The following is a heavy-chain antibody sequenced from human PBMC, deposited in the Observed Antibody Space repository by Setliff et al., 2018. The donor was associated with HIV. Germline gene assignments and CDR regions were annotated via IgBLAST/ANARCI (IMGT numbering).Heavy chain of an antibody. CDR1: GGSITSYY. CDR3: ARDRELMVYAIKTYYYYYMDV. D-gene: IGHD2-8*01. V-gene: IGHV4-4*07. CDR2: IYTSGST. J-gene: IGHJ6*03. Sequence: SETLSLTCIVSGGSITSYYWSWIRQPAGKGLEWIGRIYTSGSTNYNPSLKSRVTMSVDTSKNQFSLKLSSVTAADTAVYYCARDRELMVYAIKTYYYYYMDVWGKGTTVTVSS.